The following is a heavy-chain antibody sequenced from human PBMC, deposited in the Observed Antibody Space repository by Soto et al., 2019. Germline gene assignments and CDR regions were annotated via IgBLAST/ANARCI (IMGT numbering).Heavy chain of an antibody. CDR3: ARVVPGAEAWFGP. J-gene: IGHJ5*02. V-gene: IGHV1-18*01. D-gene: IGHD2-2*01. CDR2: ISLYSDGT. Sequence: ASGEGSCKTSGYTFSNYGITWVRQAPGQPLEWLGWISLYSDGTNYAQKFQGRVSMTTDTSTTTAYMELRSLRSDDTAVYYCARVVPGAEAWFGPWGQGTLVTVSS. CDR1: GYTFSNYG.